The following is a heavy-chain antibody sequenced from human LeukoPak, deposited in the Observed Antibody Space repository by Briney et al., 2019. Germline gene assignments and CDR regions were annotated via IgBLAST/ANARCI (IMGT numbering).Heavy chain of an antibody. V-gene: IGHV1-2*02. CDR2: INPNSGGT. J-gene: IGHJ4*02. CDR1: GYTFTGYY. Sequence: GASVKVSCKASGYTFTGYYMHWVRQAPGQGLEWMGWINPNSGGTNYAQKFQGRVTMTRDTSISTAYMELSRLRSDDTAVYYCARERRDTVVVPAAIFDYWGQGTLVTVSS. D-gene: IGHD2-2*01. CDR3: ARERRDTVVVPAAIFDY.